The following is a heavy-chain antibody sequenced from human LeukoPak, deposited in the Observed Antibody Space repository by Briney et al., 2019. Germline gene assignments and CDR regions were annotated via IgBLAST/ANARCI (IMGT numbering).Heavy chain of an antibody. CDR1: GASISNYF. J-gene: IGHJ4*02. V-gene: IGHV4-4*09. D-gene: IGHD5-18*01. Sequence: PSDTLSLTCTVSGASISNYFWSWFRQPPGKGLEWIGYIYSSGTTEYNPSLKSRVTMSVDTSKNQFSLKLSSVSAADTAVYYCARRGNSYGYAFDYWGQGALVTVSS. CDR3: ARRGNSYGYAFDY. CDR2: IYSSGTT.